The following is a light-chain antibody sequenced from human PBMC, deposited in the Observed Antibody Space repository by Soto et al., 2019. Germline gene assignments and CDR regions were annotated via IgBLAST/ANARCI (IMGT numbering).Light chain of an antibody. J-gene: IGLJ3*02. CDR1: SSNIGTNA. CDR2: SDN. Sequence: QSVLTQPPSASGTPGQRVTISSSGTSSNIGTNAVNWYQHLPGTAPKLLIYSDNQRPSGVPDRSSGSRSGTSASLAISGLQSEDEADYYCAAWDDSLNGPVFGGGTKLTVL. V-gene: IGLV1-44*01. CDR3: AAWDDSLNGPV.